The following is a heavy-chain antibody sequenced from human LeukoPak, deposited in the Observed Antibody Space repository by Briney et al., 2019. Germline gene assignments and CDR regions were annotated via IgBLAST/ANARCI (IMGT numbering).Heavy chain of an antibody. CDR1: GGSISSYY. D-gene: IGHD6-13*01. V-gene: IGHV4-59*01. J-gene: IGHJ6*02. CDR2: IYYSGST. Sequence: SETLSLTCTVSGGSISSYYWSWIRQPPGKGLEWIGYIYYSGSTNYNPSLKSRVTIPVDTSKNQFSLKLSSVTAADTAVYYCASSYSSSWTDYYYYYGMDVWGQGTTVTVSS. CDR3: ASSYSSSWTDYYYYYGMDV.